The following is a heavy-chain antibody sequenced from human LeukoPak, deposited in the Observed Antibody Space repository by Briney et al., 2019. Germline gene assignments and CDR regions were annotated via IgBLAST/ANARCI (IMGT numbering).Heavy chain of an antibody. CDR1: GFTFRNYG. J-gene: IGHJ4*02. D-gene: IGHD3-10*01. Sequence: GGSLRLSCAASGFTFRNYGMHWARQAPGKGLEWVAIIWYDGSNKYYADSVKGRFTISRDNSKNTLYLLMNSLRAEDTAVYYCATVRGSYSSYYSDYWGQGTLVTVSS. CDR2: IWYDGSNK. CDR3: ATVRGSYSSYYSDY. V-gene: IGHV3-33*01.